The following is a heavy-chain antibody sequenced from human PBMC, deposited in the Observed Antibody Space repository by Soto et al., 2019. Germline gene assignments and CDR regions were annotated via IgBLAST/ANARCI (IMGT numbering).Heavy chain of an antibody. CDR2: IDPSDSYT. D-gene: IGHD3-10*01. CDR1: GYSFTSYW. V-gene: IGHV5-10-1*01. CDR3: ATKSMVRGVTRYYYYYYGMDV. Sequence: GESLKISCKGSGYSFTSYWISWVRQMPGKGLEWMGRIDPSDSYTNYSPSFQGHVTISADKSISTAYLQWSSLKASDTAMYYCATKSMVRGVTRYYYYYYGMDVWGQGTTVTVSS. J-gene: IGHJ6*02.